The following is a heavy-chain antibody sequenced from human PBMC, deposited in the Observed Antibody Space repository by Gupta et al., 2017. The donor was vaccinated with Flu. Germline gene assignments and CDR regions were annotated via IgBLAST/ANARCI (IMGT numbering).Heavy chain of an antibody. CDR3: ARSRYCSGGSCGYYYYGMDV. D-gene: IGHD2-15*01. CDR2: INPNSGGT. J-gene: IGHJ6*02. V-gene: IGHV1-2*02. Sequence: LEWMGWINPNSGGTNYAQKFQGRVTMTRDTSISTAYMELSRLRSDDTAVYYCARSRYCSGGSCGYYYYGMDVWGQGTTVTVSS.